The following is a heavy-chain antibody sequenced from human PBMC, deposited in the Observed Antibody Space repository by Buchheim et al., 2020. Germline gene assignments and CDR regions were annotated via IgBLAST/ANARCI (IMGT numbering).Heavy chain of an antibody. CDR1: GYTFTSYD. Sequence: QVQLVQSGAEVKKPGASVKVSCKASGYTFTSYDINWVRQATGQGLEWMGWMNPNSGNTGYAQKFQGRVTMTRNTSISTAYMELSSFRSEESAVYYCARFPTLRHCSGRSSYYFYYGTEV. CDR3: ARFPTLRHCSGRSSYYFYYGTEV. CDR2: MNPNSGNT. V-gene: IGHV1-8*01. D-gene: IGHD2-15*01. J-gene: IGHJ6*01.